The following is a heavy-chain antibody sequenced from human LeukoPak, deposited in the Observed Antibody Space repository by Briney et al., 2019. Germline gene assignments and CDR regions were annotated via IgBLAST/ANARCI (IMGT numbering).Heavy chain of an antibody. CDR2: ITYDGSGK. Sequence: GRSLRPSCATSGYTFSRYAMHWGRQAPGKGLEWVAIITYDGSGKFYADSVKGRFTISRDNSKDTLYLQMNSLRPEDTAIYYCAREKRSGYYPGYWGQGTLVTVSS. CDR3: AREKRSGYYPGY. J-gene: IGHJ4*02. CDR1: GYTFSRYA. V-gene: IGHV3-30-3*01. D-gene: IGHD3-3*01.